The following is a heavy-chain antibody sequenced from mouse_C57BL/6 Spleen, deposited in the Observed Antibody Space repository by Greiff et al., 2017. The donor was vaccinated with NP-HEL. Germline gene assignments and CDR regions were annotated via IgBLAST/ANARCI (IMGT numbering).Heavy chain of an antibody. CDR1: GFSFNTYA. D-gene: IGHD3-2*02. Sequence: EVQGVESGGGLVQPKGSLKLSCAASGFSFNTYAMNWVRQAPGKGLEWVARIRSKSNNYATYYADSVKDRFTISRDDSESMLYLQMNNLKTEDTAMYYCVRHQGHYFDYWGQGTTLTVAS. CDR3: VRHQGHYFDY. CDR2: IRSKSNNYAT. V-gene: IGHV10-1*01. J-gene: IGHJ2*01.